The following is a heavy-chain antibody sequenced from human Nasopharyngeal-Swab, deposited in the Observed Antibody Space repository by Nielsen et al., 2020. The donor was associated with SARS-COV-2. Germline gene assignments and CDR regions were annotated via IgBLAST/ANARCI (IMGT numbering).Heavy chain of an antibody. CDR3: ARDLAVAGTSFDY. J-gene: IGHJ4*02. V-gene: IGHV3-48*04. Sequence: GGSLRLSCAASGFTFSSYSMNWVRQAPGKGLEWVSYISSSSGTIYYADSVKGRFTISRDNAKNSLYLQMNSLRAEDTAVYYCARDLAVAGTSFDYWGQGTLVTVSS. D-gene: IGHD6-19*01. CDR1: GFTFSSYS. CDR2: ISSSSGTI.